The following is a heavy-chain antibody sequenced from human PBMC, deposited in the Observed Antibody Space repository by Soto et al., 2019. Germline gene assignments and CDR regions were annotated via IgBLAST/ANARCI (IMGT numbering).Heavy chain of an antibody. Sequence: QVQLQQWGAGLLKPSETLSLTCAVYGGSFSGYYWSWIRQPPGKGLEWIGEINHSGSTNYNPSLKSRVTISVDTSKNQFSLKLSSVTAADTAVYYCARSGMVRGVINYWGQGTLVTVSS. V-gene: IGHV4-34*01. CDR2: INHSGST. CDR1: GGSFSGYY. CDR3: ARSGMVRGVINY. D-gene: IGHD3-10*01. J-gene: IGHJ4*02.